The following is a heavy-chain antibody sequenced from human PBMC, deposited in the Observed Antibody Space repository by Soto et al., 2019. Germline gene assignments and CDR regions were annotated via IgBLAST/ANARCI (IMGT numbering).Heavy chain of an antibody. CDR2: ISSSSSSV. Sequence: PGGSLRLSCAASGFTFSNYSMNWVRQAPGKGLEWVSYISSSSSSVYYADSVKGRFTISRDNSKNTLYLQMTSLTDDDTALYYCAREPRYCSNTSCYSGVRYFDYWGQGTMVTVSS. V-gene: IGHV3-48*02. J-gene: IGHJ4*01. D-gene: IGHD2-2*02. CDR1: GFTFSNYS. CDR3: AREPRYCSNTSCYSGVRYFDY.